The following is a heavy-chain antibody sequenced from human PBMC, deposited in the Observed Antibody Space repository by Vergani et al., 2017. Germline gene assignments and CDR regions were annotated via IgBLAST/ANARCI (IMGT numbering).Heavy chain of an antibody. Sequence: QVQLVQSGAEVKKPGASVKVSCKASGYTFTGYYMHWVRQAPGQGLEWVGWINPNTGGTNYAQKFQGRVTMTRDKSISTAYMELSRLGSDDTVVYYCARDHAEVGPGYCTNGVCYGIYYFDYWGQGTLVTVSS. J-gene: IGHJ4*02. CDR2: INPNTGGT. CDR1: GYTFTGYY. V-gene: IGHV1-2*02. CDR3: ARDHAEVGPGYCTNGVCYGIYYFDY. D-gene: IGHD2-8*01.